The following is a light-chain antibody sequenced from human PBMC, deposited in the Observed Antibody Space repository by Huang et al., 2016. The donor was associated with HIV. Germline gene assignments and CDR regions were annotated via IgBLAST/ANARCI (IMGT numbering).Light chain of an antibody. CDR1: QSVGPY. Sequence: EIVLTQSPATLSLSPGERATLSCRASQSVGPYLAWYQQKPGQAPRLFIYDASHRATGIPARFSGSGSGTDFTLTINSLEPEDFAVYYCQQRSDWPITFGQGTRLEIK. J-gene: IGKJ5*01. CDR2: DAS. V-gene: IGKV3-11*01. CDR3: QQRSDWPIT.